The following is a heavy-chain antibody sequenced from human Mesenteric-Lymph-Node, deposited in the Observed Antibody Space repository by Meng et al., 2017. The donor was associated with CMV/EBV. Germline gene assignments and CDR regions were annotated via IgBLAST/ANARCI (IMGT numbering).Heavy chain of an antibody. CDR3: ARDLAAGTFDP. V-gene: IGHV3-74*01. J-gene: IGHJ5*02. Sequence: GESLKISCAASEFTFSSYWMHWVRQAPGKGLVWVSRINSDGSSTSYADSVKGRFTISRDNAKNTLYLQMNSLRAEDTAVYYCARDLAAGTFDPWGQGTLVTVSS. D-gene: IGHD6-13*01. CDR2: INSDGSST. CDR1: EFTFSSYW.